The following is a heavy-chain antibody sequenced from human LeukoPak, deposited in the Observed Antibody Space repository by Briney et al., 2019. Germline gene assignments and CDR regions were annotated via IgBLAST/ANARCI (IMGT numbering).Heavy chain of an antibody. V-gene: IGHV1-2*02. CDR2: INPNSGGT. J-gene: IGHJ4*02. CDR1: GYTFTGYY. D-gene: IGHD5-18*01. Sequence: ASVKVSCKASGYTFTGYYMHWVRQAPGQGLEWMGWINPNSGGTNYAQKFQGRVTMTRDTSISTAYMELSRLRSDDTAVYYCARESSKYSYGPAGYWGQGTLVTVSS. CDR3: ARESSKYSYGPAGY.